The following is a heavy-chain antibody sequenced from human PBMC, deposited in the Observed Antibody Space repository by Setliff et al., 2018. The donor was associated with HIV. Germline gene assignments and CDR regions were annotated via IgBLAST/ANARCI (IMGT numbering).Heavy chain of an antibody. CDR2: INTGNGNT. CDR3: ANGYSSGWYLVTAFDI. V-gene: IGHV1-3*04. D-gene: IGHD6-19*01. CDR1: GYNFTSYA. J-gene: IGHJ3*02. Sequence: ASVKVSCKASGYNFTSYAMHWVRQAPGQRLEWMGWINTGNGNTKYSQRFQGRVTITRDTSASTAYMELSSLRSEDTAMYYCANGYSSGWYLVTAFDIWGQGTMVTVSS.